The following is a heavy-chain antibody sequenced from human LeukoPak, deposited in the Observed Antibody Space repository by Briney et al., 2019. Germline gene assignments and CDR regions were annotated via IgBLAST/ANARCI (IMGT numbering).Heavy chain of an antibody. J-gene: IGHJ4*02. CDR3: ARAGAYHFDN. CDR1: GFTFTDYW. D-gene: IGHD3-16*01. CDR2: INTDTRGT. Sequence: PGGSLRLSCAASGFTFTDYWMHWVRQVPGKGLVWVSIINTDTRGTYYADSVKGQFTISRDNAKSTLYLQMDSLRAEDTAVYYCARAGAYHFDNWGQGTLVTVSS. V-gene: IGHV3-74*01.